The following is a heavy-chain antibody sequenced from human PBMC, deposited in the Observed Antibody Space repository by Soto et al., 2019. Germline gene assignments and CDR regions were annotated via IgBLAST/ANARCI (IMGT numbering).Heavy chain of an antibody. Sequence: PGGSLRLSCAASGFTFSSHSINWVRQAPGKGLEWVSYISGSGATKYYADSVKGRFTISRDNARNSLYLQMSSLSDEDTAVYYCARAIRGFSYVVDYWGQGTLVTVPS. V-gene: IGHV3-48*02. CDR2: ISGSGATK. J-gene: IGHJ4*02. D-gene: IGHD5-18*01. CDR3: ARAIRGFSYVVDY. CDR1: GFTFSSHS.